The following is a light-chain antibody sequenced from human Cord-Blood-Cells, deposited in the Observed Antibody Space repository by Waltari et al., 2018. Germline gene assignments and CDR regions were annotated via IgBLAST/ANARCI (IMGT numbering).Light chain of an antibody. J-gene: IGKJ1*01. CDR2: GAS. CDR3: QQYNNGPWT. CDR1: QNVSSN. Sequence: EIVMTQSPATLSVSPGDRATLSCRASQNVSSNLDWYQQKPGQAPRLLIYGASTSATGIAARFSGSGSGTEFTLTISSLQSEDFAVNYCQQYNNGPWTFGQGTKVEIK. V-gene: IGKV3-15*01.